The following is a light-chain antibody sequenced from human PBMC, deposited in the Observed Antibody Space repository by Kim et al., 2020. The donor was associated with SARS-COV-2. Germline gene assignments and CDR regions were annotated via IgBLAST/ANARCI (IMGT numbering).Light chain of an antibody. CDR3: QAWDSSTWV. Sequence: SYELTQPPSVSVSPGQTASITCSGDKLGDKYACWYQQKPGQSPVLVIYQDSKRPSGIPERFSGSNSGNTATLTISGTQAMDEADYYRQAWDSSTWVFGGGTKLTVL. V-gene: IGLV3-1*01. CDR2: QDS. CDR1: KLGDKY. J-gene: IGLJ3*02.